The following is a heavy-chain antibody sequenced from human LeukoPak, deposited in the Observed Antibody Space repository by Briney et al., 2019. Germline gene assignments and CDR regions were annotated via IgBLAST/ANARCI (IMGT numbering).Heavy chain of an antibody. V-gene: IGHV3-23*01. CDR2: IIGNGGSA. Sequence: GGSLRLSCSASGFTFSSFALSWVRQAPGKGLEWVSGIIGNGGSAYYADSVKGRFTISRDNSKNTLYLQMNSLRAEDTAVYYCAKTVGSRHCWGQGTLVTVSS. CDR3: AKTVGSRHC. J-gene: IGHJ4*02. D-gene: IGHD3-10*01. CDR1: GFTFSSFA.